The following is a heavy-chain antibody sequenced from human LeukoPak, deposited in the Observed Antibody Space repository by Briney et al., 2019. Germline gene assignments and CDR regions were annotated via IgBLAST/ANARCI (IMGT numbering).Heavy chain of an antibody. J-gene: IGHJ4*02. Sequence: GGSLRLSCAASGFTFSSYGMHWVRQAPGKGLEWVAVISYDGSNKYYADSVKGRFTISRDNAKNSLYLQMNSLRAEDTAVYYCAREGGVVPSYWGQGTLVTVSS. D-gene: IGHD2-2*01. CDR2: ISYDGSNK. CDR3: AREGGVVPSY. V-gene: IGHV3-30*03. CDR1: GFTFSSYG.